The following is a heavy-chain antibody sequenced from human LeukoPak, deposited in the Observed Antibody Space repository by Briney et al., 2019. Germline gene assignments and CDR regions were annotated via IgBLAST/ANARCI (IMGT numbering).Heavy chain of an antibody. Sequence: GGSLRLSCAASELTFSNYWMHWVRQAPGKGLVWVSRINTDGGTTSYADSVKGRFTISRDNAKNTLYLEMNSLGAEDTAVYYCARGPAANSGNYYVGDYWGQGTLVTVSS. CDR1: ELTFSNYW. V-gene: IGHV3-74*01. D-gene: IGHD1-26*01. CDR2: INTDGGTT. J-gene: IGHJ4*02. CDR3: ARGPAANSGNYYVGDY.